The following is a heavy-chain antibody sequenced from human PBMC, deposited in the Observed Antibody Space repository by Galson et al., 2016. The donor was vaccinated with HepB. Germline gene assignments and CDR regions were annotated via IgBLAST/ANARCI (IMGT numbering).Heavy chain of an antibody. J-gene: IGHJ4*02. D-gene: IGHD2-2*01. V-gene: IGHV1-18*01. Sequence: SVKVSCKVSGYTFTNYYISWVRQAPGQGLEWMGWIRTDNSDRNYAHIVQDRVTMTSDTSTATAYMELTSLRSDDTAVYYCARGHCTGTNCYWNFDYWGQGTLVTVSS. CDR3: ARGHCTGTNCYWNFDY. CDR2: IRTDNSDR. CDR1: GYTFTNYY.